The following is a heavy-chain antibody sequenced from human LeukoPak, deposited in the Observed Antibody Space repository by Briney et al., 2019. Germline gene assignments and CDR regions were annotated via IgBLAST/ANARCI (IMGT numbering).Heavy chain of an antibody. D-gene: IGHD4-17*01. CDR1: GYTFTGYY. CDR3: ASTYGDSNWFDP. Sequence: GASVKVSCKASGYTFTGYYMHWVRQAPGQGLEWMGWINPNSGGTNYAQRFQGRVTMTRDTSISTAYMELSRPRSDDTAVYYCASTYGDSNWFDPWGQGTLVTVSS. J-gene: IGHJ5*02. CDR2: INPNSGGT. V-gene: IGHV1-2*02.